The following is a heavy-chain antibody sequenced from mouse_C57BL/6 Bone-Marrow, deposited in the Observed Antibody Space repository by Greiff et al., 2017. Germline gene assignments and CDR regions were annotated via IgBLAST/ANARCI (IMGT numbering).Heavy chain of an antibody. Sequence: QVQLQQSGAELARPGASVELSCKASGYTFTSSGISWVKQRTGQGLEWIGEIYPRSGNTYYNEKFKGKATLTADKSSSTAYMELRSLTSEDSAVYFCARSPYCYGSSPWFAYWGQGTLVTVSA. V-gene: IGHV1-81*01. D-gene: IGHD1-1*01. J-gene: IGHJ3*01. CDR2: IYPRSGNT. CDR1: GYTFTSSG. CDR3: ARSPYCYGSSPWFAY.